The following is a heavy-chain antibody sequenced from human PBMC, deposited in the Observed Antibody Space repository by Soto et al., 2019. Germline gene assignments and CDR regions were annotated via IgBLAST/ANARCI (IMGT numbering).Heavy chain of an antibody. CDR3: GRGRSGQIVVFY. Sequence: ASVKVSCKASGYTFTGHYIHWVRQAPEQGPEWMGEIGPESGATRYAQRFQGRVTMTRDMSITTVYMELNNLSPDDTAVYYCGRGRSGQIVVFYWGQGTPVTISS. CDR1: GYTFTGHY. D-gene: IGHD1-26*01. CDR2: IGPESGAT. J-gene: IGHJ4*02. V-gene: IGHV1-2*02.